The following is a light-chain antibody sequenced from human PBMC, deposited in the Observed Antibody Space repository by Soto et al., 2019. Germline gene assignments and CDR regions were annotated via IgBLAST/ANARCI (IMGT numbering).Light chain of an antibody. Sequence: QSALTQPRSVSGSPGQSVTISCTGTSSAVGVHKFVSWYQLHPSRTPKLIIFDVSKRPSGVPDRFSGSNSGNTASLTISGLQTEDEADYYCCSFSDSDTVLFGGGTQLTVL. V-gene: IGLV2-11*01. CDR3: CSFSDSDTVL. CDR2: DVS. J-gene: IGLJ3*02. CDR1: SSAVGVHKF.